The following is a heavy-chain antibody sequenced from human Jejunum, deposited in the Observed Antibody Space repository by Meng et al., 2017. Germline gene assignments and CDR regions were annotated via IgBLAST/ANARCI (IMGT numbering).Heavy chain of an antibody. CDR1: GDSISSSSYH. J-gene: IGHJ4*02. CDR2: MYYSGGT. Sequence: QLQLQESGPGLVKPSETLSLTCTVSGDSISSSSYHWGWIRQPPGKGLEWIGSMYYSGGTYYNPSLKSRVTISVDASKNQFSLKLSSVTAADTAVYYCARSFWNYYYIDYWGQGALVTVSS. V-gene: IGHV4-39*01. CDR3: ARSFWNYYYIDY. D-gene: IGHD3-3*01.